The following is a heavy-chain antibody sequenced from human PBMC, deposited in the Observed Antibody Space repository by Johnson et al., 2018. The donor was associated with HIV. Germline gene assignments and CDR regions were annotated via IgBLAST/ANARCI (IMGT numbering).Heavy chain of an antibody. J-gene: IGHJ3*02. Sequence: EVQVLESGGGLIQPGGSLRLSCAASRFTFNDYAMNWVRQAPGMGLEWVSTISGSGQTTYYADSVKGRFTISRDNSKNTLYLQMNSLRVEDTAVYYCTKGGGYSGYEDSDGFEMWGLGTVVAVSS. D-gene: IGHD5-12*01. CDR3: TKGGGYSGYEDSDGFEM. V-gene: IGHV3-23*01. CDR1: RFTFNDYA. CDR2: ISGSGQTT.